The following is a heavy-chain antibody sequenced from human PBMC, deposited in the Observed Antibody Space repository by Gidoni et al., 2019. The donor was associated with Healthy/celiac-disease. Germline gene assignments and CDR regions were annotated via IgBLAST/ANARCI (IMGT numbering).Heavy chain of an antibody. Sequence: APGKGLEWVGFIRSKAYGGTTEYAASVKGRFTISRDDSKSIAYLQMNSLKTEDTAVYYCTTLVVPAAPDYYGMDVWGQGTTVTVSS. V-gene: IGHV3-49*02. J-gene: IGHJ6*02. CDR2: IRSKAYGGTT. CDR3: TTLVVPAAPDYYGMDV. D-gene: IGHD2-2*01.